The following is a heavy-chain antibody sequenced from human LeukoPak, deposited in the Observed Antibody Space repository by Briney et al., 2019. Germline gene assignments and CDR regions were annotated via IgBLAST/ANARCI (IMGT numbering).Heavy chain of an antibody. CDR3: STWNYVEY. CDR1: GFTFSSYA. J-gene: IGHJ4*02. D-gene: IGHD2-2*01. Sequence: GGSLRLSCAASGFTFSSYATSWVRQAPGKGLEWVSAISNSGGDTPYSDSVKGRFTISRDNSKSTLYLQMNSLRAEDTAIYYCSTWNYVEYWGQGTLVTVS. V-gene: IGHV3-23*01. CDR2: ISNSGGDT.